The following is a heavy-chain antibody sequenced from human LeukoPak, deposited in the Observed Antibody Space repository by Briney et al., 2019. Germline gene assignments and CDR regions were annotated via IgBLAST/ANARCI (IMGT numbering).Heavy chain of an antibody. V-gene: IGHV4-39*07. CDR3: AREADRWFDP. J-gene: IGHJ5*02. Sequence: SETLSLTCTVSGGSISSSYYYWGWIRQPPGKGLEWIGTMYNSGSADYNPSLESRVTISVDTSKNQFSLKLSSVTAADTAVYYCAREADRWFDPWGQGTLVTVSS. CDR2: MYNSGSA. CDR1: GGSISSSYYY.